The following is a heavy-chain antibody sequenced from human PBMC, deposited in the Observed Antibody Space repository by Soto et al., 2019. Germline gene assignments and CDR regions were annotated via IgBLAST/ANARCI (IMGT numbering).Heavy chain of an antibody. V-gene: IGHV4-4*02. Sequence: QMQLQESGPGLVKPSETLSLTCAVSSASIISEQRWSWVRQPPGKGLEWIGEIHHTASTNNNPSLRSRVTMAVDKSKNQFSLNLNSVPAADTAVYYCARSFGWYAIDQWGQGTLVIVSS. CDR1: SASIISEQR. J-gene: IGHJ4*02. CDR2: IHHTAST. D-gene: IGHD6-19*01. CDR3: ARSFGWYAIDQ.